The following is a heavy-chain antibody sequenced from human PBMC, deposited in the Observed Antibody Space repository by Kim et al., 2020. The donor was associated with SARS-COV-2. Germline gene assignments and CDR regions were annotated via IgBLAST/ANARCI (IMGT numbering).Heavy chain of an antibody. V-gene: IGHV3-33*01. J-gene: IGHJ6*02. D-gene: IGHD7-27*01. Sequence: ANSVKGRLTNTRDKSKNTLYLPMNSLRAEDTAVYYCARDFGDWGYGMDVWGQGTTVTVSS. CDR3: ARDFGDWGYGMDV.